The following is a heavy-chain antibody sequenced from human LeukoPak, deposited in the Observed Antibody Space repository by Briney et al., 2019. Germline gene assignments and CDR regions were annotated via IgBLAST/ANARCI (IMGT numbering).Heavy chain of an antibody. J-gene: IGHJ4*02. V-gene: IGHV4-59*12. CDR3: ARLGYSSGHKKTPIDY. CDR1: GGSISSYC. D-gene: IGHD6-19*01. Sequence: SETLSLTCTVSGGSISSYCWSWIRQPPGKGLEWIGYIYDSGSPNYNPSLKSRVTISVDMSKNQLSLKLSSVTAADTAVYYCARLGYSSGHKKTPIDYWGQGTLVTVSS. CDR2: IYDSGSP.